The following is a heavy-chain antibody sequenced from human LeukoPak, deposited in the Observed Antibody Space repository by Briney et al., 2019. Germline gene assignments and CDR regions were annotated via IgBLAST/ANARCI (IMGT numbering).Heavy chain of an antibody. CDR2: IVPVLGTP. J-gene: IGHJ4*02. CDR1: GGTFSSYG. D-gene: IGHD2-21*02. V-gene: IGHV1-69*11. Sequence: SVKVSFKASGGTFSSYGISWVRQAPGQGLEWMGRIVPVLGTPNYEQKLLGRVTITADESTSTAYMELSSLRSEDTAIYYCATGPQHSCGSACYSDYFDYWGQGSLVTVSS. CDR3: ATGPQHSCGSACYSDYFDY.